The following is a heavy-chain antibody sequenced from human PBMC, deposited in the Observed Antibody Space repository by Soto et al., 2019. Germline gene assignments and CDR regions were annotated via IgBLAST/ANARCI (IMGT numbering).Heavy chain of an antibody. V-gene: IGHV1-2*04. Sequence: ASVKVSCKASGYTFTGYYMHWVRQAPGQGLEWMGWINPNSGGTNYAQKFQGWVTMTRDTSISTAYMELSRLRSDDTAVYYCARSKAYDSSGYYPGDYWGQGSLVTVS. CDR2: INPNSGGT. D-gene: IGHD3-22*01. CDR1: GYTFTGYY. CDR3: ARSKAYDSSGYYPGDY. J-gene: IGHJ4*02.